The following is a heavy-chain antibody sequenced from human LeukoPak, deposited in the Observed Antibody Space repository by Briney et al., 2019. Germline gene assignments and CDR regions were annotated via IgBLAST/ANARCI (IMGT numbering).Heavy chain of an antibody. CDR2: IRSKSNRYAT. D-gene: IGHD3-10*02. CDR3: SRQVLSVHDY. J-gene: IGHJ4*02. V-gene: IGHV3-73*01. Sequence: QPGGSLRLSCAASGFTISGSPMLWVRQASGKGLEWVGHIRSKSNRYATAYAASVTGRFTISRDDSKNTVYLQMDSLKTEDTAVYYCSRQVLSVHDYWGQGILVTVSS. CDR1: GFTISGSP.